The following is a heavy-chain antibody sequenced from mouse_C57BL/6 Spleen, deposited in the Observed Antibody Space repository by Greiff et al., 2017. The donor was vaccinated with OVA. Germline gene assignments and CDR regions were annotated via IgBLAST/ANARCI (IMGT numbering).Heavy chain of an antibody. CDR1: GYTFTSYW. V-gene: IGHV1-55*01. Sequence: QVQLQQPGAELVKPGASVKMSCKASGYTFTSYWITWVKQRPGQGLEWIGDIYPGSGSTTYNEKFKSKATLTVDTSSSTAYMQLSSLTSEDSAVYYCARDYYYGSSPFDYWGQGTTLTVSA. J-gene: IGHJ2*01. CDR3: ARDYYYGSSPFDY. CDR2: IYPGSGST. D-gene: IGHD1-1*01.